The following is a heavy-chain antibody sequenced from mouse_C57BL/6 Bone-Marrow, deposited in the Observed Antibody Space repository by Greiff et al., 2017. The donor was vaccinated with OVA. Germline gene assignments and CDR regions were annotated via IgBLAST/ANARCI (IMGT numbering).Heavy chain of an antibody. J-gene: IGHJ1*03. CDR1: GYSFTSYY. CDR3: ARDDGYFPDV. V-gene: IGHV1-66*01. Sequence: VKLMESGPELVKPGASVKISCKASGYSFTSYYIHWVKQRPGQGLEWIGWIYPGSGNTKYNEKFKGKATLTADTSSSTAYMQLSSLTSEDSAVYYCARDDGYFPDVWGTGTTVTVSS. CDR2: IYPGSGNT. D-gene: IGHD2-3*01.